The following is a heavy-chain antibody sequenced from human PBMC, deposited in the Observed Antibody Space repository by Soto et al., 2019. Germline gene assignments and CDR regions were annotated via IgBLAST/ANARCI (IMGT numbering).Heavy chain of an antibody. CDR2: ISYDGNNK. CDR1: GFTFSSYG. J-gene: IGHJ4*02. Sequence: GVLRLSCAASGFTFSSYGMHWVRQAPGKGLEWVAVISYDGNNKYYADSVKGRFTISRDNSKNTLYLQMNSLRAEDTAVYYCAKSVYNWNDGFFDYWGQGTLVTVSS. V-gene: IGHV3-30*18. CDR3: AKSVYNWNDGFFDY. D-gene: IGHD1-1*01.